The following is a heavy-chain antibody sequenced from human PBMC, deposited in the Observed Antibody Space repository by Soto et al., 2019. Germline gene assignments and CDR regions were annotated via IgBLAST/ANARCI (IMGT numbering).Heavy chain of an antibody. D-gene: IGHD6-13*01. V-gene: IGHV3-23*01. CDR2: ISGSGGST. CDR3: AKRLIAAAGSRAPDDAFDI. CDR1: GFTFSSYA. Sequence: GESLKISCAASGFTFSSYAMSWVRQAPGKGLEWVSAISGSGGSTYYADSVKGRFTISRDNSKNTLYLQMNSLRAEDTAVYYCAKRLIAAAGSRAPDDAFDIWGQGTMVTVSS. J-gene: IGHJ3*02.